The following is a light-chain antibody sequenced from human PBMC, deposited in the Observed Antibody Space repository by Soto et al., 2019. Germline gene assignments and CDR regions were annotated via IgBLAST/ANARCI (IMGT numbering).Light chain of an antibody. CDR3: TSYRSSNTYVI. J-gene: IGLJ2*01. Sequence: QSALTQPASVSGSPGQSITISCTGTSSDVGYYNYVSWYQQHPGKAPKLMIYEVSNRPSGVSKRFSGSKSGNTASLTISGLQAEDEADYYCTSYRSSNTYVILGGGTKLTVL. CDR2: EVS. CDR1: SSDVGYYNY. V-gene: IGLV2-14*01.